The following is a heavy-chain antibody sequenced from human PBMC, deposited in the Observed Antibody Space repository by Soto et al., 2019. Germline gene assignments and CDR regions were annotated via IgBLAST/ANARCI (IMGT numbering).Heavy chain of an antibody. V-gene: IGHV3-53*01. CDR1: GFTVSSNY. J-gene: IGHJ6*02. CDR2: IYSGGST. CDR3: ARDNGSITMVRGVNYYYYYGMDV. D-gene: IGHD3-10*01. Sequence: GGSLRLSCVASGFTVSSNYMSWVRQAPGKGLEWVSIIYSGGSTYYADSVKGRFTISRDNSKNTLYLQMNSLRAEDTAVYYCARDNGSITMVRGVNYYYYYGMDVWGQGTTVTVSS.